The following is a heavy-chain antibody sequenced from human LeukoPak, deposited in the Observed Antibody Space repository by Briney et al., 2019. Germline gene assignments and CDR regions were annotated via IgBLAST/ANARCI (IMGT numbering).Heavy chain of an antibody. CDR3: ARDHCVSSGCYEDYYYGMDV. CDR1: GYTFTGYY. CDR2: INPNSGGT. V-gene: IGHV1-2*02. J-gene: IGHJ6*02. Sequence: GASVKVSFKASGYTFTGYYMQWVRQAPGQGLEWMGWINPNSGGTNYAQKFQGRVTMTRDTSISTAYMELSRLRSDDTAVYSCARDHCVSSGCYEDYYYGMDVWGRGTTVTVSS. D-gene: IGHD6-25*01.